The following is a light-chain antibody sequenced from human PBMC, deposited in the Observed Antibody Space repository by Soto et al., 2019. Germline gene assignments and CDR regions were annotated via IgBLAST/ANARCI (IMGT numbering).Light chain of an antibody. CDR3: SSYTSSSTYV. CDR1: SSDVDVYNY. J-gene: IGLJ1*01. V-gene: IGLV2-14*03. Sequence: QSALTQPASVSGSPGQSITISCTGTSSDVDVYNYVSWYQQHPGKAPKLMIYDVTNRPSGVSNRFSGSKSGNTASLTIPGLQAEDEADYYCSSYTSSSTYVFGPGTKVTVL. CDR2: DVT.